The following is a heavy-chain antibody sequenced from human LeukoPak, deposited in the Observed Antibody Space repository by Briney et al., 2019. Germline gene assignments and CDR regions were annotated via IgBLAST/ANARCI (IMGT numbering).Heavy chain of an antibody. CDR2: ISSSSSYI. Sequence: GGSLRPSCAASGFTFSSYSMNWVRQAPGKGLEWVSSISSSSSYIYYADSVKGRFTISRDNAKNSLYLQMNSLRAEDTAVYYCAREESYDFWSGYYYYYGMDVWGQGTTVTVSS. D-gene: IGHD3-3*01. V-gene: IGHV3-21*01. CDR3: AREESYDFWSGYYYYYGMDV. J-gene: IGHJ6*02. CDR1: GFTFSSYS.